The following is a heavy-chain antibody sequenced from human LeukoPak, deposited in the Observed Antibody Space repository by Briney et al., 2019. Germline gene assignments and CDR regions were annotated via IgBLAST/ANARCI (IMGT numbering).Heavy chain of an antibody. J-gene: IGHJ3*01. Sequence: ASVKVSCKASGYSFTDYGINWVRQAPGQGLEWMGWIFGYNGNTTYAQDFQGRVAMTLDTSTNTAYMEVMSLKSDDTAVYYCVGRSHFGSGRETNVWGQGTMVIVSS. D-gene: IGHD3-10*01. CDR2: IFGYNGNT. V-gene: IGHV1-18*01. CDR3: VGRSHFGSGRETNV. CDR1: GYSFTDYG.